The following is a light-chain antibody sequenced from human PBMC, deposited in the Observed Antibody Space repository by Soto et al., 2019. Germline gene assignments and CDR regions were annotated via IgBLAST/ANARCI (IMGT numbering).Light chain of an antibody. V-gene: IGKV3-20*01. J-gene: IGKJ4*01. CDR2: DAS. CDR1: QSVSSRY. Sequence: EIVLTQSPATLSLSPGERATLSCRASQSVSSRYVAWYQQKPGQAPRLLIYDASSRPTGIPDRFSGSGSGTDFTLTISRLEPEDFAVYYCHQYGSSPLTFGGGTKVDIK. CDR3: HQYGSSPLT.